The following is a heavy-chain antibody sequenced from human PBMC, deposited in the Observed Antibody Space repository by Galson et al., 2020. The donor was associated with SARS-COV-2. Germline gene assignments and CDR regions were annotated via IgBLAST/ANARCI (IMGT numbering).Heavy chain of an antibody. Sequence: SETLTLTCAVHGGSLSAYYWSWIPQPPGKGLEWIGAINSIGSTHYTPPLTSRVTISVGTSKNHFSLKLSSVTAADTAVYYYGREENLFLVVTATRMGFFYYWGRGTLASVSS. V-gene: IGHV4-34*01. CDR2: INSIGST. J-gene: IGHJ4*02. D-gene: IGHD2-21*02. CDR3: GREENLFLVVTATRMGFFYY. CDR1: GGSLSAYY.